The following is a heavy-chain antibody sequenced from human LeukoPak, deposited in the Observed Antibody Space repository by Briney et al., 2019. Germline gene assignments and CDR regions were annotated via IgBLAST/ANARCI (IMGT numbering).Heavy chain of an antibody. CDR3: ARKRRDWAYDILTGYYAYFDY. Sequence: PSETLSLTCAVYGGSFSGYYWSWIRQPPGKGLEWIGEINHSGSTNYNPSLKSRVTISVDTSKNQFSLKLSSVTAADTAVYYCARKRRDWAYDILTGYYAYFDYWGQGTLVTVSS. CDR2: INHSGST. D-gene: IGHD3-9*01. V-gene: IGHV4-34*01. CDR1: GGSFSGYY. J-gene: IGHJ4*02.